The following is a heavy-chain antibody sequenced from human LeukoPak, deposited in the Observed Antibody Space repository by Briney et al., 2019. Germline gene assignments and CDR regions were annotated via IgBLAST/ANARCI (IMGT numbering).Heavy chain of an antibody. CDR1: GFTFSSYG. Sequence: PGGSLRLSCAASGFTFSSYGMHWVRQAPGKGLEWVAFIRYDGSNKYYADSVKGRFTISRDNSKNTLYLQMNSLRAEDTAVYYCAKCCLAYGGYPSGPDYWGQGTLVTVSS. CDR2: IRYDGSNK. CDR3: AKCCLAYGGYPSGPDY. V-gene: IGHV3-30*02. J-gene: IGHJ4*02. D-gene: IGHD4-23*01.